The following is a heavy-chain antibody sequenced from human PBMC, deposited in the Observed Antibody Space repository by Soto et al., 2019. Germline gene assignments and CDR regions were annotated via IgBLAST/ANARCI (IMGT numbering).Heavy chain of an antibody. J-gene: IGHJ5*02. CDR1: GGSISSYY. Sequence: SETLSLTCTVSGGSISSYYWSWIRQPPGKGLEWIGYIYYSGSTNYKPSLKSRVTISVDTSKTQLSLKLSSVTAAATAVYYCEIESTPEMCRSANWFDPWGQGPLVT. V-gene: IGHV4-59*01. CDR3: EIESTPEMCRSANWFDP. CDR2: IYYSGST.